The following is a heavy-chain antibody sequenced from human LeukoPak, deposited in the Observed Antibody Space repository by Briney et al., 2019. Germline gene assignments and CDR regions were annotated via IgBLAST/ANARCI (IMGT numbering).Heavy chain of an antibody. J-gene: IGHJ5*02. CDR3: ARDRGALDWFAP. Sequence: SGGSLRLSCAASGFTFSSYGMHWVRQAPGKGLEWVAFIRYDGSNEYYADSVKGRFTISRDNAKNSLYLQMNSLRAEDTAVYYCARDRGALDWFAPWGQGTLVTVSS. D-gene: IGHD1-26*01. V-gene: IGHV3-30*02. CDR1: GFTFSSYG. CDR2: IRYDGSNE.